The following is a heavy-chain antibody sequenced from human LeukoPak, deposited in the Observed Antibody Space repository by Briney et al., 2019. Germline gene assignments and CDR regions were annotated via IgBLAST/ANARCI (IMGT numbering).Heavy chain of an antibody. CDR1: GYTFTSYD. Sequence: ASVKVSCKASGYTFTSYDINWVRQATGQGLEWMGWMNPNSGNTGYAQKFQGRVTMTRNTSIGTAYMELSSLRSEDTAVYYCAKQYDILTGYDNWFDPWGQGTLVTVSS. D-gene: IGHD3-9*01. CDR2: MNPNSGNT. V-gene: IGHV1-8*01. CDR3: AKQYDILTGYDNWFDP. J-gene: IGHJ5*02.